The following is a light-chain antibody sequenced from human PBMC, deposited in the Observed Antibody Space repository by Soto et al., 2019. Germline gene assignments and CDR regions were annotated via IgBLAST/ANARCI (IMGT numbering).Light chain of an antibody. CDR3: SSYTSSSTLYV. J-gene: IGLJ1*01. Sequence: QSVLTQPASVSGSPGQSITISCTGTSSDFGGYNYVSWYQQHPGKAPKLMIYDVSNRPSGVSNRFSGSMSGNTASLTISGLQAEDEADYYCSSYTSSSTLYVFGTGTKVTVL. V-gene: IGLV2-14*01. CDR1: SSDFGGYNY. CDR2: DVS.